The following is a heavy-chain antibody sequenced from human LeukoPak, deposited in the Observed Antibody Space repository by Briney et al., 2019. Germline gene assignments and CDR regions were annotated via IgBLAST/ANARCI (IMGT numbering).Heavy chain of an antibody. D-gene: IGHD3-10*01. CDR2: IKQDGSEI. V-gene: IGHV3-7*04. J-gene: IGHJ4*02. CDR1: GFNFNSYW. Sequence: GGSLRLSCAASGFNFNSYWMSWVRQAPGKGLECVANIKQDGSEIYFVDSVKGRFTISRDNAKSSLYLQMNSLRGEDTAVYHCARARYGSGGYFFDFWGQGTLVTVSS. CDR3: ARARYGSGGYFFDF.